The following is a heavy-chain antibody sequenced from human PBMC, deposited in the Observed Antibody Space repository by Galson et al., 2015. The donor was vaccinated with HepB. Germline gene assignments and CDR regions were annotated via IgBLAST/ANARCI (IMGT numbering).Heavy chain of an antibody. V-gene: IGHV3-9*01. CDR1: GFTFDIYA. CDR3: VKDTCSANCGSDQ. CDR2: ISWDAGRI. J-gene: IGHJ4*02. Sequence: SLRLSCAASGFTFDIYAMHWVRQAPGKGLEWVSSISWDAGRILYADSVKGRSTISRDNAKNSLYLQMNSLRAEDTALYYCVKDTCSANCGSDQWGQGTLVTVSS. D-gene: IGHD2-15*01.